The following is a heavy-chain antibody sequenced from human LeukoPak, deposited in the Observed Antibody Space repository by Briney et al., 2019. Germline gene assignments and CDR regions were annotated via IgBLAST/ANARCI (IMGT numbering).Heavy chain of an antibody. J-gene: IGHJ3*02. CDR2: ISGSGGST. V-gene: IGHV3-23*01. Sequence: GGSLRLSCAASGFTFSSYAMSWVRQAPRKGREWGSAISGSGGSTYYADSVKGRFTISRDNSKNTLSLQMNSLRAEDTAVYYCAKDRYGSGSRDAFDIWGQGTMVTVSS. CDR3: AKDRYGSGSRDAFDI. CDR1: GFTFSSYA. D-gene: IGHD3-10*01.